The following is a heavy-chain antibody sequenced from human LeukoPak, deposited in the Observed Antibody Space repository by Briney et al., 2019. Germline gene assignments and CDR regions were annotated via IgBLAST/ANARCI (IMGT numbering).Heavy chain of an antibody. CDR1: GFTVSSDY. D-gene: IGHD2-21*02. V-gene: IGHV3-53*01. CDR2: IYSGGST. Sequence: PGGSLRLSCAASGFTVSSDYMSWVRQAAGKGLEWVSVIYSGGSTYYADSAKGRFTISRDNSKNTLYLQMNSLRAEDTAVYYCARAYCGGDCGYHYWGQGTLVTVSS. CDR3: ARAYCGGDCGYHY. J-gene: IGHJ4*02.